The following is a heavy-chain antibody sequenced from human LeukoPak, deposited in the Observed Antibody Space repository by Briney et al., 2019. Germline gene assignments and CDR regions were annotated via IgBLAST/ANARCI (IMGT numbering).Heavy chain of an antibody. V-gene: IGHV4-34*01. Sequence: SETLSLTCAVYGGSFSGYYWSWIRQPPGKGLEWIGEINHSGSTNYNPSLKSRATISVDTSENQFSLKLSSVTAANTAVYYCARNGVRKNGFNDYWGQGTLVTVSS. CDR1: GGSFSGYY. CDR3: ARNGVRKNGFNDY. D-gene: IGHD1-1*01. CDR2: INHSGST. J-gene: IGHJ4*02.